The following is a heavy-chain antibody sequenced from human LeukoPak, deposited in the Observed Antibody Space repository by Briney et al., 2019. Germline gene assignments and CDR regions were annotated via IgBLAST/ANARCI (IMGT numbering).Heavy chain of an antibody. CDR2: IYYSGST. J-gene: IGHJ4*02. D-gene: IGHD6-13*01. CDR1: GYSISSGYY. CDR3: ARGLPYSSRDFDY. V-gene: IGHV4-61*01. Sequence: PSETLSLTCTVSGYSISSGYYWGWIRQPPGQGLVWIGYIYYSGSTNYNPSLKSRVTISVDTSKNHFSLKLSSVTAADTAVYYCARGLPYSSRDFDYWGQGTLVTVSS.